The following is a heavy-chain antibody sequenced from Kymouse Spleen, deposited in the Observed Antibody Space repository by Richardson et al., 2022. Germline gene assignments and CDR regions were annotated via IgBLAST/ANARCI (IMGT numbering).Heavy chain of an antibody. CDR2: INHSGST. CDR3: ARRGSGIAAAGTGWFDP. D-gene: IGHD6-13*01. V-gene: IGHV4-34*01. Sequence: QVQLQQWGAGLLKPSETLSLTCAVYGGSFSGYYWSWIRQPPGKGLEWIGEINHSGSTNYNPSLKSRVTISVDTSKNQFSLKLSSVTAADTAVYYCARRGSGIAAAGTGWFDPWGQGTLVTVSS. J-gene: IGHJ5*02. CDR1: GGSFSGYY.